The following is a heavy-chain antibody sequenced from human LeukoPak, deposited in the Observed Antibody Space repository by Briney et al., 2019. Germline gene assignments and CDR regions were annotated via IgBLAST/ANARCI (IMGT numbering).Heavy chain of an antibody. CDR3: ARGIAAAGTVWFDP. V-gene: IGHV4-39*07. J-gene: IGHJ5*02. Sequence: SETLSLTCTVSGGSISSSSYYWGWIRQPPGKGLEWIGSIYYSGSTYYNPSLKSRVTISVDTSKNQFSLKLGSVTAADTAVYYCARGIAAAGTVWFDPWGQGTLVTVSS. D-gene: IGHD6-13*01. CDR1: GGSISSSSYY. CDR2: IYYSGST.